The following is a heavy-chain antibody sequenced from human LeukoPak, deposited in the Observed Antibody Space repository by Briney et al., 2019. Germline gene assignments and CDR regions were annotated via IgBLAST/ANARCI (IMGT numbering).Heavy chain of an antibody. CDR1: GFTFSSYT. CDR3: AAAGMDY. J-gene: IGHJ4*02. CDR2: IKQDGSEK. Sequence: PGGSLRLSCAASGFTFSSYTMSWVRQAPGKGLEWVANIKQDGSEKYYVDSVKGRFTISRDNAKKSLYLQMNSLRAEDTAVYYCAAAGMDYWGQGTLVTVSS. D-gene: IGHD6-19*01. V-gene: IGHV3-7*01.